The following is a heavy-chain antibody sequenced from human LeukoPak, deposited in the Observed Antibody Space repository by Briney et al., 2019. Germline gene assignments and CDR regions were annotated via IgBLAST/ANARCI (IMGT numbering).Heavy chain of an antibody. V-gene: IGHV1-69*01. D-gene: IGHD3-22*01. CDR2: IIPIVGTT. J-gene: IGHJ4*02. CDR3: ARGGYYYDSSGYSHLPDY. Sequence: SVKVSCKASGGTFISYAFSWVRQAPGQGLEWMGGIIPIVGTTNYAQMFQGRVTITADESTSTAYMELSSLRSEDTAVYYCARGGYYYDSSGYSHLPDYWGQGTLVTVSA. CDR1: GGTFISYA.